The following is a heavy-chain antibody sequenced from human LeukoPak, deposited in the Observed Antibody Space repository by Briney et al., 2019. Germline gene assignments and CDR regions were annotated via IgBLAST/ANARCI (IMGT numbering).Heavy chain of an antibody. CDR1: GFTFSNYW. D-gene: IGHD2-8*01. Sequence: GGSLRLSCAASGFTFSNYWVNWVRQAPGKGLEWVANIKQDRSEKYYADSVKGRFTFSRDNSKNTLYLQMNSLRAEDTAVCYCAKEYCSNSVCHSLDYWGQGTLVTVSS. CDR2: IKQDRSEK. V-gene: IGHV3-7*01. J-gene: IGHJ4*02. CDR3: AKEYCSNSVCHSLDY.